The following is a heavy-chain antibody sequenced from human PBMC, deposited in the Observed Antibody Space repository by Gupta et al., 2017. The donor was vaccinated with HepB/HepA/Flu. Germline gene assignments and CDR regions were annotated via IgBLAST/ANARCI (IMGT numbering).Heavy chain of an antibody. CDR2: ISSSSSYI. V-gene: IGHV3-21*01. Sequence: EVQLVESGGGLVKPGGSLRLSCAASGFTFSSYSMNWVRQAPGKGLEWVSSISSSSSYIYYEDSVKGRFTISRDNAKNSLDLQMNSLRAEDTAVYYCARDKVTIFGVVQTPMDVWGQGTTVTVSS. CDR1: GFTFSSYS. D-gene: IGHD3-3*01. CDR3: ARDKVTIFGVVQTPMDV. J-gene: IGHJ6*02.